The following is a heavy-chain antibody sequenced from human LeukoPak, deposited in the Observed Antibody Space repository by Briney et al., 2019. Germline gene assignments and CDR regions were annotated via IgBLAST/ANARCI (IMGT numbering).Heavy chain of an antibody. D-gene: IGHD6-19*01. CDR2: INEDGSNK. J-gene: IGHJ4*02. CDR1: GFSFSNHY. V-gene: IGHV3-7*01. Sequence: PGGSLRLSCAASGFSFSNHYMRWIRQAPGKGLEWVANINEDGSNKWHLGSVKGRFPVSRDNARNALYLQMNSLRVEDTAVYYCTRVIVAVPGYFDYFDFWGQGALVTVSS. CDR3: TRVIVAVPGYFDYFDF.